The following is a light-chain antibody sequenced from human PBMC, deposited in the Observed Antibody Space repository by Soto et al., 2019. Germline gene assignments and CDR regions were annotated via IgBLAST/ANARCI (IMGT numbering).Light chain of an antibody. CDR1: QSVSSTY. CDR2: AAS. V-gene: IGKV3-20*01. J-gene: IGKJ1*01. Sequence: EIVLTQSPGTLSLSPGERATLSCRASQSVSSTYLAWYQQKPGQAPRLLIYAASSRATGIPDRFSGSGSGTDFTLTINRLEPDDFAVYYCQQYGSSPRTFGQGTKVDI. CDR3: QQYGSSPRT.